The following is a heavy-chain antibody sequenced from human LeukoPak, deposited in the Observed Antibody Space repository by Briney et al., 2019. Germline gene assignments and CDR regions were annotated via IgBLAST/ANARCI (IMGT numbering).Heavy chain of an antibody. J-gene: IGHJ4*02. CDR1: GGSISSSSYY. Sequence: SETLSLTCTVSGGSISSSSYYWGWIRQPPGKGLEWIGSIYYSGSTYYNPSLKSRVTISVDTSKNQFSLKLSSVTAADTAVYYCARHVWSIAARPFDYWGQGTLVTVSS. D-gene: IGHD6-6*01. V-gene: IGHV4-39*01. CDR3: ARHVWSIAARPFDY. CDR2: IYYSGST.